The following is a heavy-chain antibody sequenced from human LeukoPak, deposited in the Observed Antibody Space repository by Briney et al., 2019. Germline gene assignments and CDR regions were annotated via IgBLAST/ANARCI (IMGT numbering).Heavy chain of an antibody. CDR2: ISGNGGSR. CDR3: AKEVVIGRDYFDY. Sequence: GGSLTLSCAASGFTFRSYAMSWVRQPPGKGLEWVSVISGNGGSRYYADSVKGRFTISRDNSKNTLYLQMNSLRADDTAVYYCAKEVVIGRDYFDYWGQGTLVTVSS. J-gene: IGHJ4*02. V-gene: IGHV3-23*01. CDR1: GFTFRSYA. D-gene: IGHD3-22*01.